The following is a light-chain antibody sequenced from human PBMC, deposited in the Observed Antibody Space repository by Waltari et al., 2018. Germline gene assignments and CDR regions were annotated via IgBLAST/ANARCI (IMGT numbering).Light chain of an antibody. CDR3: QQAKSFPLT. CDR1: QNIDTW. J-gene: IGKJ4*01. Sequence: DIQMPQSPSSVSASVGDSFTITCRASQNIDTWLTWYQQIPGRAPKPLIFTTLRLQSGVPSRFSGSGSGTDFTLTISSLQPEDFATYYCQQAKSFPLTFGGGTTVEIK. CDR2: TTL. V-gene: IGKV1D-12*01.